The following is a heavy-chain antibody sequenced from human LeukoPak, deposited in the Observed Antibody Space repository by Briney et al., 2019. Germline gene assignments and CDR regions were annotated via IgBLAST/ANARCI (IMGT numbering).Heavy chain of an antibody. CDR2: IYSGGST. J-gene: IGHJ6*03. CDR1: GFTVSSNY. Sequence: GGSLRLSCAASGFTVSSNYMSWVRQAPGKGLEWVSVIYSGGSTYYADSVKGRFTISRDNSKNTLSLQMNSLRAEDTAVYYCARYSSSWFYYYYYIDVWGKGTTVTVSS. CDR3: ARYSSSWFYYYYYIDV. V-gene: IGHV3-53*01. D-gene: IGHD6-13*01.